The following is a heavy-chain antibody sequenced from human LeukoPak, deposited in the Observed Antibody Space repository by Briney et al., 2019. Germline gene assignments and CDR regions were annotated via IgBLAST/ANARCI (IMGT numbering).Heavy chain of an antibody. Sequence: ASVKVSCKATGYTFTSYGISWVRQAPGQGLEWMGWISAYNGNTNYAQKLQDRVTMTTDTSTSTAYMELRSLRSDDTAVYYSARALFEQLGGHYYYMDVWGKGTTVTVSS. V-gene: IGHV1-18*01. CDR2: ISAYNGNT. J-gene: IGHJ6*03. CDR1: GYTFTSYG. D-gene: IGHD6-6*01. CDR3: ARALFEQLGGHYYYMDV.